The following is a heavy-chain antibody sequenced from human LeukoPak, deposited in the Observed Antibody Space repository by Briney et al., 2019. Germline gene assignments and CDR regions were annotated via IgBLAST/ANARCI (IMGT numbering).Heavy chain of an antibody. Sequence: PSETLSLTCTVSGGSVSSYYWSWIRQPPGKGLEWIGYIYYSGSTNYNPSLKSRVTISVDTSKNQFSLKLTSVTAADTAVYYCARYGSGSYSDDHFQHWGQGTLVTVSS. V-gene: IGHV4-59*08. CDR3: ARYGSGSYSDDHFQH. D-gene: IGHD3-10*01. J-gene: IGHJ1*01. CDR2: IYYSGST. CDR1: GGSVSSYY.